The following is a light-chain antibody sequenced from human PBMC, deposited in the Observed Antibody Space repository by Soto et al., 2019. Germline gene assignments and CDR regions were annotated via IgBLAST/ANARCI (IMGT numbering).Light chain of an antibody. V-gene: IGKV3-20*01. Sequence: EIVLTQSPGTLSLSPGERATLSCRASQSVSSSYLAWYQQKPGQAPRLLIYGASGRATGIPDRFSGSGSGTDFTLTICRLEPEDFAVYYCQQYGSSPPVTFGQRTRLEIK. CDR2: GAS. J-gene: IGKJ5*01. CDR3: QQYGSSPPVT. CDR1: QSVSSSY.